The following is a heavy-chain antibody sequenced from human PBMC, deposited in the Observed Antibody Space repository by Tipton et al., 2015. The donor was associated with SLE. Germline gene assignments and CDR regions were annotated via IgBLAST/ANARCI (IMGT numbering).Heavy chain of an antibody. Sequence: LRLSCAVYGGSFSGYYWNWIRQPPGKGLEWIGEINHSRSTNYSPSLKSRVTISVDTSKNQFSLKLSSVTAADTAVYYCAKTPKLRSYAFDIWGQGTLVTVSS. CDR2: INHSRST. D-gene: IGHD3-3*01. J-gene: IGHJ3*02. CDR3: AKTPKLRSYAFDI. V-gene: IGHV4-34*01. CDR1: GGSFSGYY.